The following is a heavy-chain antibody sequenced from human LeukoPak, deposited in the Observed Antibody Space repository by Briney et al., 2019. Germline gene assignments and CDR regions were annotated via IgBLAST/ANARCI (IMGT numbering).Heavy chain of an antibody. J-gene: IGHJ5*02. V-gene: IGHV4-38-2*02. D-gene: IGHD3-10*01. CDR3: ASVVGGRFDP. CDR1: GYSISSGYY. CDR2: IYHSGRT. Sequence: SETLSLTCTVSGYSISSGYYWGWIRQPPGKGLEWIGSIYHSGRTFYNPSLKSRVTISVDTSKNQFSLKLSSVTAADTAVYYCASVVGGRFDPWGQGTLVTVSS.